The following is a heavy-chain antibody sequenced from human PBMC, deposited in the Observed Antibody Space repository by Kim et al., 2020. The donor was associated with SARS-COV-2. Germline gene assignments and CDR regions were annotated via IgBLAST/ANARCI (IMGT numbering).Heavy chain of an antibody. D-gene: IGHD4-17*01. J-gene: IGHJ4*02. CDR1: GYTFTGYY. V-gene: IGHV1-2*02. CDR2: INPNSGGT. CDR3: ARIRLTTLYYFDY. Sequence: ASVKVSCKASGYTFTGYYMHWVRQAPGQGLEWMGWINPNSGGTNYVQKFQGRVTMTRDTSFSTAYMELSRLRSDDTAVYYCARIRLTTLYYFDYWGQGTLVTVSS.